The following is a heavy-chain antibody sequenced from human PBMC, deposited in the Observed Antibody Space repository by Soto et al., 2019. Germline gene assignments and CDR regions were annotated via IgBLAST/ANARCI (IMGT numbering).Heavy chain of an antibody. CDR2: IIPIFGTA. D-gene: IGHD2-2*02. CDR3: AREVVPAAIRHRPLYYYYGMDV. J-gene: IGHJ6*02. Sequence: QVQLVQSGAEVKKPGSSVKVSCKASGGTFSSYAISWVRQAPGQGLEWMGGIIPIFGTANYAQKFQGRVTITADESTSTAYMELSSLRSEDTAVYYCAREVVPAAIRHRPLYYYYGMDVWGQGTTVTVSS. V-gene: IGHV1-69*01. CDR1: GGTFSSYA.